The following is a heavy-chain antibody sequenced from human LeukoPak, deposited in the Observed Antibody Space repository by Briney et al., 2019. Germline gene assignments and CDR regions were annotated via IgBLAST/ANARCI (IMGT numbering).Heavy chain of an antibody. CDR3: ARDGGVCSGGTCYIY. D-gene: IGHD2-15*01. V-gene: IGHV1-2*02. Sequence: ASVKVSCKASGYTFTGYYMHWVRQAPGQGLEWMGWINPNSGDTNYAQKFQGRVTMTRDTSISTAYMELTRLSSDDTAVYYCARDGGVCSGGTCYIYWGQGTLVAVSS. CDR2: INPNSGDT. CDR1: GYTFTGYY. J-gene: IGHJ4*02.